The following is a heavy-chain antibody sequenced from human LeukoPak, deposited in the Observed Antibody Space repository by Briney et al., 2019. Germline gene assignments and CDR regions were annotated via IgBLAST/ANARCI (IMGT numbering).Heavy chain of an antibody. Sequence: GGSLRLSCAASGFTVRSNYMNWVRQAPGKGLERVSVIYSGGGTFYADSVKGRFTISRDNSKNTVSLQMNSLRVEDTAVYYCARGDYGDRGMSFQHWGQGTLVTVSS. CDR3: ARGDYGDRGMSFQH. J-gene: IGHJ1*01. V-gene: IGHV3-53*01. CDR2: IYSGGGT. CDR1: GFTVRSNY. D-gene: IGHD4-17*01.